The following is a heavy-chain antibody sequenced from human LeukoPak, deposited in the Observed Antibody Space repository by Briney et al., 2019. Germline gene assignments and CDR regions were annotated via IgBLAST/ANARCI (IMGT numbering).Heavy chain of an antibody. CDR2: IRGSGGGST. D-gene: IGHD2-2*01. J-gene: IGHJ6*03. CDR1: GFTFSTYG. CDR3: AKRYCTDTSCHLGPYYYYMDV. V-gene: IGHV3-23*01. Sequence: PGGTLRLSCAASGFTFSTYGMSWVRQAPGKGLEWVSAIRGSGGGSTYHADSAKGPFPISRDNSKNTLYLQMNSLRAEDTAVYYCAKRYCTDTSCHLGPYYYYMDVWGKGTKVTISS.